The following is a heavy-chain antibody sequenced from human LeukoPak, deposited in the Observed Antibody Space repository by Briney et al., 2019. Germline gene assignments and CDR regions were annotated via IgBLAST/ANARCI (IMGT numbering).Heavy chain of an antibody. CDR2: MSGGGGST. Sequence: GGSLRLSCAASGFTFSSYDTSWVRQARGKGLEWVSTMSGGGGSTYHADSVKGRFTISRDITRNTLYLQMISLRAEDTAVYFCATVRQGTTRDFEYWGQGTLVTVSS. CDR3: ATVRQGTTRDFEY. D-gene: IGHD1-7*01. J-gene: IGHJ4*02. CDR1: GFTFSSYD. V-gene: IGHV3-23*01.